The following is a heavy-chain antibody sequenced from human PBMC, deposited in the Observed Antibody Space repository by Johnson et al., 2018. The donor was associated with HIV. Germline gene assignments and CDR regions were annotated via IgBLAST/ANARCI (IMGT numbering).Heavy chain of an antibody. V-gene: IGHV3-33*01. Sequence: QVQLVESGGGVVQPGRSLRLSCAASGFTFSSYGMHWVRQAPGKGLEWVAVIWYDGSNKYYADSVKGRFTISRDNSKNTLYLQMNSLRAEDTAVYYCARGIAAAGSDAFDIWGQGTMVTVSS. CDR1: GFTFSSYG. D-gene: IGHD6-13*01. CDR2: IWYDGSNK. J-gene: IGHJ3*02. CDR3: ARGIAAAGSDAFDI.